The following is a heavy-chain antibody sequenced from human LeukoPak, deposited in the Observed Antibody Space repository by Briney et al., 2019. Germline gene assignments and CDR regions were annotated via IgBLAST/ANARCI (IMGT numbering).Heavy chain of an antibody. J-gene: IGHJ4*02. CDR2: IYYSGST. CDR1: GGSISSSSYY. Sequence: SETLSLTCTVSGGSISSSSYYWSWIRQSPGKGLEWIGYIYYSGSTNYSPSLKSRVTISVDTSKNQFSLKLSSVTAADTAVYYCARGGSYYDYWGQGTLVIVSS. D-gene: IGHD1-26*01. V-gene: IGHV4-61*01. CDR3: ARGGSYYDY.